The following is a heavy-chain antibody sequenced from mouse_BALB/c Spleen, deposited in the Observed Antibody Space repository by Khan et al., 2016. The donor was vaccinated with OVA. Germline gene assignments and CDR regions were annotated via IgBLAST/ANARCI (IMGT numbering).Heavy chain of an antibody. V-gene: IGHV14-3*02. CDR3: TRTEIHYYGSYAMDY. CDR1: GFNIKDTY. Sequence: EVQLQESGAELVKPGASVKLSCTASGFNIKDTYIHWVKQRPEQGLEWIGRIDPEFGNTKYDPKFQDKATIIADTSYNTAYLHLSSLTSEDTAVYVCTRTEIHYYGSYAMDYWGQGTSVTVSS. J-gene: IGHJ4*01. D-gene: IGHD1-2*01. CDR2: IDPEFGNT.